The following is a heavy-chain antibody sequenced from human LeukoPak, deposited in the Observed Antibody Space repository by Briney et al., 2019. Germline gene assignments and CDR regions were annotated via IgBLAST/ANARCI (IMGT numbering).Heavy chain of an antibody. D-gene: IGHD3-10*01. CDR3: ARQGTMVRSFGY. J-gene: IGHJ4*02. CDR2: FVPSDSYT. Sequence: GASLKISCMAAGYIFTGYWISRLLQMPAKDLLWMVRFVPSDSYTNYSPSFQGHVTISADKSISTAYLQWSSLKASDTAMYYCARQGTMVRSFGYWGQGTLVTVSS. CDR1: GYIFTGYW. V-gene: IGHV5-10-1*01.